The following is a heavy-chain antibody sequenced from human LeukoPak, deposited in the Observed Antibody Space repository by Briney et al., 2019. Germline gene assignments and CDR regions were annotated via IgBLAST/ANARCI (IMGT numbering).Heavy chain of an antibody. V-gene: IGHV4-39*02. CDR3: ARRGDILTDYTFDY. CDR2: IYYSGTT. D-gene: IGHD3-9*01. Sequence: PSETLSLTCSVSGGSINSNIHHWDWIRQAPGKGLEWIGNIYYSGTTSYNPSLKSRVTISVDTSNNHFSLRLTSVTASDTAVYYCARRGDILTDYTFDYWGQGTLVTVSS. J-gene: IGHJ4*02. CDR1: GGSINSNIHH.